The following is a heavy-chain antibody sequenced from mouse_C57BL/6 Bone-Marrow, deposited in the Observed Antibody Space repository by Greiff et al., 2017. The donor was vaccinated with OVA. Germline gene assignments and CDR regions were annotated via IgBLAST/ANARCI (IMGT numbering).Heavy chain of an antibody. CDR3: ARFTPVVEGDY. J-gene: IGHJ2*01. D-gene: IGHD1-1*01. V-gene: IGHV1-81*01. Sequence: VQLQQSGAELARPGASVKLSCKASGYTFTSYGISWVKQRTGQGLEWIGEIYPRSGNTYYNEKFKGKATLTAAKSSSTAYMELRSLTSEDSAVYVCARFTPVVEGDYWGQGTTLTVSS. CDR2: IYPRSGNT. CDR1: GYTFTSYG.